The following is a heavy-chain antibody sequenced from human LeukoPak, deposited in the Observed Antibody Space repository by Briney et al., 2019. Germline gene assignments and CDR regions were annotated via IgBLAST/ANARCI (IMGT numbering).Heavy chain of an antibody. CDR3: ARDGYNQYYFDY. V-gene: IGHV3-33*01. CDR1: GFIFSSYG. Sequence: PGGSLRLSCAASGFIFSSYGMHWVRQAPGKRLEWVAVIWYDGSNKYYADSVKGRFTISRDNSKNTLYLQMNSLRAEDTAVYYCARDGYNQYYFDYWGQGTLVTVSS. CDR2: IWYDGSNK. D-gene: IGHD5-12*01. J-gene: IGHJ4*02.